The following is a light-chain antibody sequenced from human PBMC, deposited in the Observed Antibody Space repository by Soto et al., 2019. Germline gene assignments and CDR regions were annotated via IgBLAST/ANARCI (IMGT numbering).Light chain of an antibody. CDR2: KAS. J-gene: IGKJ1*01. CDR3: QQYKAFWT. V-gene: IGKV1-5*03. Sequence: DIQMTQSPSTLSASVGDGVTIACRASQSISSWLAWYQQKPGKAPNLLIYKASSLESGVPSRFSGSGSGTDFTLTISSLQPDDFATYYCQQYKAFWTFGQGTKVDIK. CDR1: QSISSW.